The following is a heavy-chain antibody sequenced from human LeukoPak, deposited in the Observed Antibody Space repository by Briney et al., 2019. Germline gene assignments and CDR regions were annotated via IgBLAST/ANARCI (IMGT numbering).Heavy chain of an antibody. J-gene: IGHJ6*03. V-gene: IGHV4-4*09. D-gene: IGHD2-21*01. CDR1: GGSISSYY. CDR2: IYTSGST. CDR3: ARLWHTYYYYMDV. Sequence: PSETLSLTCTVSGGSISSYYWSWIRQPPVKGLEWIGYIYTSGSTNYNPSLKSRVTISVDTSKNQFSLKLSSVTAADTAVYYCARLWHTYYYYMDVWGKGTTVTVSS.